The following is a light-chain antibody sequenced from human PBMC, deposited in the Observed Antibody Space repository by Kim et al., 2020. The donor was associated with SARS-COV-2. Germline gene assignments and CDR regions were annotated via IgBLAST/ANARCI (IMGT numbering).Light chain of an antibody. V-gene: IGLV3-25*03. CDR2: EDT. Sequence: PGQTARITCSGDALPNQYAYWFQQKPGQAPVLVIYEDTERPSGIPERFSGSTSGTTVTLTISGVQAEDEADYYCQSYDSSDTFWVFGGGTQLTVL. CDR3: QSYDSSDTFWV. CDR1: ALPNQY. J-gene: IGLJ3*02.